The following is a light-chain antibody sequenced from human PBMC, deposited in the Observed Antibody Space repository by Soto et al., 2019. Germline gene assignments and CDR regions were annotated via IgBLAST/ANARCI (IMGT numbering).Light chain of an antibody. CDR3: TSHAGFKNPVV. J-gene: IGLJ2*01. Sequence: QSVLTQPPSASGSPGQSVTISCTGTSSDVGGYNYVSWYQQHPGKAPKLMIYEVTKRPSGVPDRFSGSKSGNTASLTVSGLQAEDEADYYCTSHAGFKNPVVFGGGTQLTVL. CDR1: SSDVGGYNY. CDR2: EVT. V-gene: IGLV2-8*01.